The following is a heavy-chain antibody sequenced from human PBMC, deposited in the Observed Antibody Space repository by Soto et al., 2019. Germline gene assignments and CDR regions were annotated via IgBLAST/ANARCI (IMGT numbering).Heavy chain of an antibody. J-gene: IGHJ5*02. V-gene: IGHV4-34*01. CDR2: INHSGST. CDR1: GGSFSGYY. D-gene: IGHD3-10*01. CDR3: ARGIGLITMVRGVIRWFDP. Sequence: SETLSLTCAVYGGSFSGYYWSWIRQPPGKGLEWIGEINHSGSTNYNLSLKSRVTISVDTSKNQFSLKLSSVTAADTAVYYCARGIGLITMVRGVIRWFDPWGQGTLVTVSS.